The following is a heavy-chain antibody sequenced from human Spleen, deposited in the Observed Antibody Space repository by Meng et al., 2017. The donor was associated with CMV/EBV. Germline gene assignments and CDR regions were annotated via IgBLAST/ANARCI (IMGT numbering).Heavy chain of an antibody. D-gene: IGHD1-7*01. CDR1: GFTFSNYA. V-gene: IGHV4-39*07. J-gene: IGHJ4*02. CDR3: ARDSGTGLD. Sequence: ESLKISCAASGFTFSNYAMSWVRQAPGKGLEWIGNINYSGSTYYNPSLKSRVTISVDTSKNQFSLKLSSVTAADTAVYYCARDSGTGLDWGQGTLVTVSS. CDR2: INYSGST.